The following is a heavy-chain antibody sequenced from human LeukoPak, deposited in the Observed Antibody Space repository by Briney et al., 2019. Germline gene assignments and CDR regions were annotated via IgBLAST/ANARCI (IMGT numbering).Heavy chain of an antibody. D-gene: IGHD5-24*01. CDR2: IGGCGGST. CDR1: GLTFSSYA. CDR3: AKDRDGYMGAFDY. J-gene: IGHJ4*02. V-gene: IGHV3-23*01. Sequence: PGGSLRLSCAASGLTFSSYAMSWVRQAPGKGLEWVSAIGGCGGSTNYADSVEGRFTISRDNSKNTLYLQMNSLRAEDTALYYCAKDRDGYMGAFDYWGQGTLVTVSS.